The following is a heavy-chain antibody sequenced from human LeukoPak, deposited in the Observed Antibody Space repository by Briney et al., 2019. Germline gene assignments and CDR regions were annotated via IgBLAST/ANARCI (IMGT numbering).Heavy chain of an antibody. D-gene: IGHD3-10*01. Sequence: ASVKVSCKASGYTFTSYGIGWVRQAPGQGLEWMGWISAYIGNTNYAQKLQGRVTITTDTSTSTAYMELRSLRSDDTAVYYCALRPPMIRGAIDIWGQGTMVTVSS. J-gene: IGHJ3*02. CDR3: ALRPPMIRGAIDI. CDR2: ISAYIGNT. V-gene: IGHV1-18*01. CDR1: GYTFTSYG.